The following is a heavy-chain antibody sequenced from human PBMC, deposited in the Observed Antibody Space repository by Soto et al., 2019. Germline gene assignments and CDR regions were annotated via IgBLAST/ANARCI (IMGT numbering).Heavy chain of an antibody. V-gene: IGHV4-4*02. J-gene: IGHJ4*02. D-gene: IGHD1-26*01. Sequence: QVQLQESGPGLVKPSGTLSLTCAVSGGSIRSNNWWSWVRQPPGKGLEWIGEIFHGGSTYYNPSLKTRVTISVDKSKNQFSPKPSSVTAADTAVYYCARVYSGSYSDYWGQGTLVTVSS. CDR1: GGSIRSNNW. CDR2: IFHGGST. CDR3: ARVYSGSYSDY.